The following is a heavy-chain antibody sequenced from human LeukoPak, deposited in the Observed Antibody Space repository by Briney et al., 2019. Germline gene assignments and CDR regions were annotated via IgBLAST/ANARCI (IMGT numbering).Heavy chain of an antibody. D-gene: IGHD2-21*02. CDR3: ARDVAVAYCGGDCYSGYYFDY. V-gene: IGHV3-23*01. Sequence: SGGSLRLSCAASGFTFSSYAMSWVRQAPGKGLEWVSAISGSGGSTYYADSVKGRFTISRDNSKNTLYLQMNSLRAEDTAVYYCARDVAVAYCGGDCYSGYYFDYWGQGTLVTVSS. CDR1: GFTFSSYA. J-gene: IGHJ4*02. CDR2: ISGSGGST.